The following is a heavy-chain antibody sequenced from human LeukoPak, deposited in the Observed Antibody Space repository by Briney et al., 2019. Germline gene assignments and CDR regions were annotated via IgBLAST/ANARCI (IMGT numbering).Heavy chain of an antibody. J-gene: IGHJ4*02. CDR2: INHSGST. CDR1: GGSFSGYY. CDR3: ASLRERSYYARGFDY. D-gene: IGHD1-26*01. V-gene: IGHV4-34*01. Sequence: PSETLSLTCAVYGGSFSGYYWSWIRQPPGKGLEWIGEINHSGSTNYNPSLTSRVTISVDTSKNQFSLKLSSVTAADTAVYYCASLRERSYYARGFDYWGQGTLVTVSS.